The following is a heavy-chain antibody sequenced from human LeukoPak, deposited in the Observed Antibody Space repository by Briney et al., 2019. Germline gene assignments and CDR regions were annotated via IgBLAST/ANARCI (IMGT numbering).Heavy chain of an antibody. J-gene: IGHJ4*02. Sequence: GGSLRLSCAASGFSVSENWMHWVRQAPGKGLVWVSRINSDGSSTNYADSVRGRFTISRDNAKNTVYLQVNSLRVEDTAVYYCARGSGAYGDFDYRGQGTLVTVSS. CDR2: INSDGSST. V-gene: IGHV3-74*01. CDR1: GFSVSENW. D-gene: IGHD6-19*01. CDR3: ARGSGAYGDFDY.